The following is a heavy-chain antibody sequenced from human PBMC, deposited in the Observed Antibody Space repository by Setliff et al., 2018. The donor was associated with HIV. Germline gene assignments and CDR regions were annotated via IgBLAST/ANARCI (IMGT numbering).Heavy chain of an antibody. D-gene: IGHD3-22*01. CDR1: GFTFSTYG. CDR3: AKDMEYDTSVYYHWYFDL. Sequence: SGGSLRLSCAASGFTFSTYGMHWVRQAPGKGLEWVAFIRYDGSNKYYADSVKGRFTISRDNSKNTLHLQMSSLRAEDTALYYCAKDMEYDTSVYYHWYFDLWGRGALVTVSS. J-gene: IGHJ2*01. V-gene: IGHV3-30*02. CDR2: IRYDGSNK.